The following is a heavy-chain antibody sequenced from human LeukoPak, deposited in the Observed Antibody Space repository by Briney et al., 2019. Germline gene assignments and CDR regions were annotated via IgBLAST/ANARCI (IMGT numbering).Heavy chain of an antibody. CDR3: ATDLGCTNGVCYKRYNWFDT. CDR2: FDPEDGET. J-gene: IGHJ5*02. CDR1: GYTLTELS. V-gene: IGHV1-24*01. D-gene: IGHD2-8*01. Sequence: ASVKVSCKVSGYTLTELSMHWVRQAPGKGLEWMGGFDPEDGETIYAQKFQGRVTMTEDTSTDTAYMELSSLRSEDTAVYYCATDLGCTNGVCYKRYNWFDTWGQGTLVTVSS.